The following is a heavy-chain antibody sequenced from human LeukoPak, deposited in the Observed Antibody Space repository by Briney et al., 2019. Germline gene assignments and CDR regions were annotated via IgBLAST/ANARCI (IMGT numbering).Heavy chain of an antibody. CDR3: ARSSYTESIDY. D-gene: IGHD3-16*01. Sequence: SETLSLTCTVSGGSISSSSYYWGWIRQPPGKGLEWIGEINHSGSTNYNPSLKSRVTISVDTSKNQFSLKLSSVTAADTAVYYCARSSYTESIDYWGQGTLVTVSS. CDR1: GGSISSSSYY. CDR2: INHSGST. V-gene: IGHV4-39*07. J-gene: IGHJ4*02.